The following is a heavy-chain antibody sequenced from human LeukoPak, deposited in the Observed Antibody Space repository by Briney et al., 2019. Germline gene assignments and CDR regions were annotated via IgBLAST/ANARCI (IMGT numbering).Heavy chain of an antibody. CDR1: GFTFSSYG. D-gene: IGHD5-18*01. CDR3: AKVVGYSYGLFDY. V-gene: IGHV3-23*01. CDR2: ISGSGGST. J-gene: IGHJ4*02. Sequence: GGSLRLSCAASGFTFSSYGMSWVRQAPGKGLEWVSAISGSGGSTYYADSVKGRFTISRDNSKNTLYLQMNSLRAEDTAVYYCAKVVGYSYGLFDYWGQGTLVTVSS.